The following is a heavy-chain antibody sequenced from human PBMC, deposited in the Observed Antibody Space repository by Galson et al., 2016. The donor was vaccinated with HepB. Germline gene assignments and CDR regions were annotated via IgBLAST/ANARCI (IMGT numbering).Heavy chain of an antibody. Sequence: SLRLSCAASGFTFSDYCVNWVRQAPGKGLEWVSYISYTTDMIYYADSVKGRFTISRDNAKNSLYLQMNSLRDEDPAVYFCARSMIRGVIIYGMDVWGQGTTVTVSS. J-gene: IGHJ6*02. CDR2: ISYTTDMI. CDR1: GFTFSDYC. V-gene: IGHV3-48*02. D-gene: IGHD3-10*01. CDR3: ARSMIRGVIIYGMDV.